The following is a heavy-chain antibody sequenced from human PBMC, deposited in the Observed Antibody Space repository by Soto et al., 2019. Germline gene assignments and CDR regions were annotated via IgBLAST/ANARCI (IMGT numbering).Heavy chain of an antibody. CDR3: ASGNLSEFGGDAFDI. Sequence: QSQTLSLTCAISGDSVSSNSAAWNWIRQSPSRGLEWLGRTYYRSKWYNDYAVSVKSRITINPDTSKNQFSLQLNSVTPEDTAVYYCASGNLSEFGGDAFDIWGQGTMVTVSS. CDR2: TYYRSKWYN. D-gene: IGHD3-10*01. J-gene: IGHJ3*02. CDR1: GDSVSSNSAA. V-gene: IGHV6-1*01.